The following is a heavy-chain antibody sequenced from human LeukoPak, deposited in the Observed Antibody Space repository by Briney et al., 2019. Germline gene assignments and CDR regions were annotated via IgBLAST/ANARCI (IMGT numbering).Heavy chain of an antibody. CDR3: AKVLDYGDYGGFDP. CDR2: ISYDGSNK. Sequence: GGSLRLSCAASGFNFSSYAMNWVRQATGKGLEWVAVISYDGSNKYYADSVKGRFTISRDNSKNTLYLQMNSLRAEDTAMYYCAKVLDYGDYGGFDPWGQGTLVTVSS. D-gene: IGHD4-17*01. CDR1: GFNFSSYA. V-gene: IGHV3-30*04. J-gene: IGHJ5*02.